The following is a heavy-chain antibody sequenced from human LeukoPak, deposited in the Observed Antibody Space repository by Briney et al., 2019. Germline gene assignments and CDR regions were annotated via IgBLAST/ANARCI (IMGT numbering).Heavy chain of an antibody. CDR1: GGSISSYY. Sequence: PSETLSLTCTVSGGSISSYYWSWIRQPPGKGLEWIGYIYYSGSTNYNPSLKSRVTISVDTSKNQFSLKLSSVTAADTAVYYCARREYMDVWGKGTTVTVSS. D-gene: IGHD5-24*01. CDR3: ARREYMDV. CDR2: IYYSGST. J-gene: IGHJ6*03. V-gene: IGHV4-59*01.